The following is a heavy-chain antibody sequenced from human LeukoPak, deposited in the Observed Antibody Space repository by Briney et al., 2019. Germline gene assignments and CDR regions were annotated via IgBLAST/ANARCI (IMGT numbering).Heavy chain of an antibody. CDR2: INHSGST. Sequence: SETLSLTCAVYGVSSSGHYWIWIRQPPGQGLEWIGEINHSGSTNYNPSLKSRVTISVDTSKNQFSLKLSSVTAADTAVYYCASTTRDGYNVYWGQGTLVTVSS. CDR3: ASTTRDGYNVY. D-gene: IGHD5-24*01. CDR1: GVSSSGHY. J-gene: IGHJ4*02. V-gene: IGHV4-34*01.